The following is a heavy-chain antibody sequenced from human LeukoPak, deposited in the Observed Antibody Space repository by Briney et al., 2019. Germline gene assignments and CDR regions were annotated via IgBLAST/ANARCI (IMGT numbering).Heavy chain of an antibody. CDR2: ISGSGGST. D-gene: IGHD3-3*01. Sequence: GGSLRLSCAASGLTFSSYAMSWVRQAPGKGLEWVSAISGSGGSTYYADSVKGRFTISRDNSKNMLYLQMNSLRAEDTAVYYCARQGGTIFGVVIMYYFDYWGQGTLVTVSS. J-gene: IGHJ4*02. V-gene: IGHV3-23*01. CDR1: GLTFSSYA. CDR3: ARQGGTIFGVVIMYYFDY.